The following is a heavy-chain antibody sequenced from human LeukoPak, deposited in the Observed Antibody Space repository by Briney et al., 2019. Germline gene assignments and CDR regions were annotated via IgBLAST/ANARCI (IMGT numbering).Heavy chain of an antibody. V-gene: IGHV4-30-4*01. CDR3: ATWSRVVPYYFCGMYV. CDR1: GGSISSGDYY. Sequence: PSETLSLTCTVSGGSISSGDYYWSWIRQPPGKGLEWIGYIYYSGSTYYNPSLKSRVTITVDTSKNQYSLKLSSVTVADTAVYYCATWSRVVPYYFCGMYVWGQGTT. J-gene: IGHJ6*01. D-gene: IGHD3-3*01. CDR2: IYYSGST.